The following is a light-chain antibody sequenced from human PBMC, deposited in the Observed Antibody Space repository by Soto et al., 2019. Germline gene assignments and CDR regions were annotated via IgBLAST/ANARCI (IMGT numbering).Light chain of an antibody. CDR1: QSVSSSY. V-gene: IGKV3D-20*02. CDR2: DTS. J-gene: IGKJ1*01. Sequence: EILLTQSPGTLSLSPGERATLSCRASQSVSSSYLAWYQQKPGQAPRLLIYDTSTRATGVPARFSGSGSGTEFTLTISSLQPEDFATYYCQQSYSSPPTFGQGTKVDIK. CDR3: QQSYSSPPT.